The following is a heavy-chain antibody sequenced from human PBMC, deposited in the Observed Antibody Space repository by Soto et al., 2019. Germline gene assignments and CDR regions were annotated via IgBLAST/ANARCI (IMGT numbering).Heavy chain of an antibody. CDR3: ARTQNYYDSSGYYTTAYYFDY. V-gene: IGHV4-4*07. CDR2: IYTSGST. CDR1: GGSISSYY. J-gene: IGHJ4*02. D-gene: IGHD3-22*01. Sequence: LSLTCTVSGGSISSYYWSWIRQPAGKGLEWIGRIYTSGSTNYNPSLKSRVTMSVDTSKNQFSLKLSSVTAADTAVYYCARTQNYYDSSGYYTTAYYFDYWGQGTLVTVSS.